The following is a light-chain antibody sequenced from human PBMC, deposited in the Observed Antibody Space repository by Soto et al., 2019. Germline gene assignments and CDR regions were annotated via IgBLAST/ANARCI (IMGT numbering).Light chain of an antibody. CDR1: QSVSSSTY. V-gene: IGKV3-20*01. CDR2: DAS. J-gene: IGKJ5*01. CDR3: QQYGSSPVT. Sequence: EIVMTQSPGTLSLSPGDRATLSCRAIQSVSSSTYLAWYHQRPGQAPRLLIYDASSRATGIPDRFSGSGSGTDFTLTIGRLEPEDSAVYYCQQYGSSPVTFGQGTRLEIK.